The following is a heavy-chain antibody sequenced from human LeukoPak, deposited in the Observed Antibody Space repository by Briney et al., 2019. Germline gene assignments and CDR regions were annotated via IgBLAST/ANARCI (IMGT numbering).Heavy chain of an antibody. D-gene: IGHD4-17*01. J-gene: IGHJ4*02. CDR2: IYYSGST. CDR1: GGSISSYY. Sequence: SETLSLTCTVSGGSISSYYWSWIRQPPGKGLEWIGYIYYSGSTKYNPALKSRVTISIDSSKNQFSLNLSSVTAADTAVYYCARGTVTMDYWGRGTLVTVS. CDR3: ARGTVTMDY. V-gene: IGHV4-59*13.